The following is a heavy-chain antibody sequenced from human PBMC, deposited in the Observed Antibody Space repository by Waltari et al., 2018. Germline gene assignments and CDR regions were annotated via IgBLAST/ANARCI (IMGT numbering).Heavy chain of an antibody. CDR3: ARDHDILTGLSV. Sequence: QVQLVESGGGVVQPGRSLRLSCAASGFTFSSYGMHWVRQAPGKGLEWVAVIWYDGSNKYYADSVKGRFTISRDNSKNTLYLQMNSLRAEDTAVYYCARDHDILTGLSVWGQGTLVTVSS. CDR1: GFTFSSYG. CDR2: IWYDGSNK. D-gene: IGHD3-9*01. V-gene: IGHV3-33*01. J-gene: IGHJ4*02.